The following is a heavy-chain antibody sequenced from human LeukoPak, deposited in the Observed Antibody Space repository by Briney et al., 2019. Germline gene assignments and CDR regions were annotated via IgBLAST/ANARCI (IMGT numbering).Heavy chain of an antibody. V-gene: IGHV3-21*06. D-gene: IGHD2-21*02. J-gene: IGHJ5*02. Sequence: GGSLRLSCAASGFAFSTYSMNWVRQAPGKGPEWVSCISSTSRYINYTESVKGRFTISRDNAKNSLYLQMSSLRVEDSAVYYCATLGPTGGDFTFNWFDPWGQGTLVTVSS. CDR1: GFAFSTYS. CDR3: ATLGPTGGDFTFNWFDP. CDR2: ISSTSRYI.